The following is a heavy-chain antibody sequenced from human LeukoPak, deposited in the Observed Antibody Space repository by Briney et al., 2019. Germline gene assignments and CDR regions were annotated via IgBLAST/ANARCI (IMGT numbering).Heavy chain of an antibody. CDR1: GFTFSSYG. CDR3: AKLYSSSSRGGYY. J-gene: IGHJ4*02. D-gene: IGHD6-13*01. V-gene: IGHV3-30*02. Sequence: GGSLRLSCAASGFTFSSYGMNWVRQAPGKGLEWVAFIRYDGRNKYYADSVKGRFTISRDNSKNTLYLQMNSLRAEDTAVYYCAKLYSSSSRGGYYWGQGTLVTVSS. CDR2: IRYDGRNK.